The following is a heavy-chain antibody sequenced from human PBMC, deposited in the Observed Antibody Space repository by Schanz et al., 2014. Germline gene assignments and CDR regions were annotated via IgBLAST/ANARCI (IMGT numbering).Heavy chain of an antibody. V-gene: IGHV3-66*03. Sequence: EVQLVESGGGLIQPGGSLRLSCAVSGFTVNTNYMSWVRQAPGKGLEWVAVISSDETVTYYVDSVKGRFTISRDNSKNTLYLQMSSLKTEDTAVYYCAKIGYGGLLNYYIDHWGQGTLVTVSS. CDR2: ISSDETVT. J-gene: IGHJ4*02. CDR1: GFTVNTNY. D-gene: IGHD3-16*01. CDR3: AKIGYGGLLNYYIDH.